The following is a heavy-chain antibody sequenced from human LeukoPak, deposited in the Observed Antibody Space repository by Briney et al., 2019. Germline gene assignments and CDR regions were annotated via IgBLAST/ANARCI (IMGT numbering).Heavy chain of an antibody. V-gene: IGHV1-69*13. CDR2: IIPIFGTA. CDR3: ARGRYCSSTSCYFGVLFDY. CDR1: GGTFSSYA. J-gene: IGHJ4*02. Sequence: SVKVSCKASGGTFSSYAISRVRQAPGQGLEWMGGIIPIFGTANYAQKFQGRVTITADESTSTAYMELSSLRSEDTAVYYCARGRYCSSTSCYFGVLFDYWGQGTLVTVSS. D-gene: IGHD2-2*01.